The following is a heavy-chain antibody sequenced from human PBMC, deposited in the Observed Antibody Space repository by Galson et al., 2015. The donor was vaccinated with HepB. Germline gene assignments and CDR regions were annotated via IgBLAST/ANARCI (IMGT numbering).Heavy chain of an antibody. CDR1: GLTFSSSA. D-gene: IGHD6-13*01. J-gene: IGHJ4*02. Sequence: SVKVSCKASGLTFSSSAVRWVRQARGQRLEWIGWIVLGSGNTNYAQKFQDRVTITRDISTSTAYMELSSLRSEDTAVYYCAVGQRYSSNWGQGTQVIVSS. V-gene: IGHV1-58*01. CDR2: IVLGSGNT. CDR3: AVGQRYSSN.